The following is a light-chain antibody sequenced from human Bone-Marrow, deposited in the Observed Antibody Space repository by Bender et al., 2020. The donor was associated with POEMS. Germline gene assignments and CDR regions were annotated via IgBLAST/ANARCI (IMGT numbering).Light chain of an antibody. J-gene: IGLJ2*01. CDR2: SDN. CDR1: SSNIGDNT. V-gene: IGLV1-44*01. Sequence: QSVLTQPPSASGTPGQSVIISCSGSSSNIGDNTVTWYQQLPGTAPKLLIHSDNQRPSGVPDRFSGSKSGTSASLAISGIQSEDEATYFCATWDDSLTGLVFGGGTKLTVL. CDR3: ATWDDSLTGLV.